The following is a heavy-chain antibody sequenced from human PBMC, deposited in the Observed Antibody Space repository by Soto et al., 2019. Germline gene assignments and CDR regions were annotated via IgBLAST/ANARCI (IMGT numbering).Heavy chain of an antibody. CDR2: IIPIFGTA. V-gene: IGHV1-69*13. Sequence: SVKVSCKASGGTFSSYAISWVRQAPGQGLEWMGGIIPIFGTANYAQKFQGRVTITADESTSTAYMELSSLRSEDTAVYYCARAPPFYYGSGSPGDYWGQGTLVTVSS. CDR1: GGTFSSYA. J-gene: IGHJ4*02. D-gene: IGHD3-10*01. CDR3: ARAPPFYYGSGSPGDY.